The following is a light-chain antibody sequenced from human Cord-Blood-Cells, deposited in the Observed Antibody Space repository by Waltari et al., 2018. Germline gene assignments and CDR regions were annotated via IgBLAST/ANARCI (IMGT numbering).Light chain of an antibody. CDR3: QQYNSYLST. V-gene: IGKV1-5*03. CDR1: QSISSW. Sequence: IKMTQLPPTLSASVGDRVTITCRPSQSISSWLAWDQQKPGKAPKLLIYMASSLESGVPSRLSGSGFGTEFTLTTSILHPDDFATYNFQQYNSYLSTFGQGTKLGIK. J-gene: IGKJ2*01. CDR2: MAS.